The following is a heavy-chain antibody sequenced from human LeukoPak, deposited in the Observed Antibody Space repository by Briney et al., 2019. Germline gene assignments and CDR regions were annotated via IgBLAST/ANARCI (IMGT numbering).Heavy chain of an antibody. V-gene: IGHV3-33*01. Sequence: GRSLRLSCAASGFTFSSYGMHWVRQAPGKGLEWVAVIWYDGSNKYYADSVKGRFTISRDNSKNTLYLQMNSLRAEDTAVYYCARDGYGSRTYLGHGFDYWGQGTLVTVSS. CDR2: IWYDGSNK. CDR1: GFTFSSYG. J-gene: IGHJ4*02. CDR3: ARDGYGSRTYLGHGFDY. D-gene: IGHD3-10*01.